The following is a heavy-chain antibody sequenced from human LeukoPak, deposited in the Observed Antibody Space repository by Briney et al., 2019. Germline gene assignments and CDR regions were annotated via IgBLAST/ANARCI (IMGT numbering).Heavy chain of an antibody. Sequence: PSETLSLTCTVSGGSISSYYWSWIRQPPGKGLEWIGYINYSGSTNYNPSLKSRVTISVDTSKNQFSLKLSSVTAADTAVYYCASELYCSSTSCYDYWGQGTLVTVSS. CDR1: GGSISSYY. J-gene: IGHJ4*02. CDR2: INYSGST. CDR3: ASELYCSSTSCYDY. V-gene: IGHV4-59*01. D-gene: IGHD2-2*01.